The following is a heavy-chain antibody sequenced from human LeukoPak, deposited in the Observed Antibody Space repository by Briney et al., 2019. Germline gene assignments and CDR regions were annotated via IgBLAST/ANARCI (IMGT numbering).Heavy chain of an antibody. CDR1: GYRYTSYG. J-gene: IGHJ5*02. Sequence: GASVKVSCKASGYRYTSYGITWVRQAPGQGLEWMGWISAYNGKTDYAQRFQGRVTMTTDSSTSTAYMELRSLRSDDTAVYYCARLELAWSGDLFYGKKNWFDPWGQGTLVTVSS. CDR2: ISAYNGKT. V-gene: IGHV1-18*01. CDR3: ARLELAWSGDLFYGKKNWFDP. D-gene: IGHD3-10*01.